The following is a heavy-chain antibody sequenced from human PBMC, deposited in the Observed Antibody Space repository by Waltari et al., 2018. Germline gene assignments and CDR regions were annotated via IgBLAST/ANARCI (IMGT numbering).Heavy chain of an antibody. J-gene: IGHJ1*01. V-gene: IGHV4-34*01. CDR3: GRGGFIQH. Sequence: QVQLQQWGAGLLKPSETLSLTCSVYGGSFSGYYWSWIRQPPGEVLEWIGEIKHRGSTNHNPSLKSRVPISVDTSKNQFSLKLSSVTAADTAVYYCGRGGFIQHWGQGTLVTVSS. CDR1: GGSFSGYY. D-gene: IGHD3-10*01. CDR2: IKHRGST.